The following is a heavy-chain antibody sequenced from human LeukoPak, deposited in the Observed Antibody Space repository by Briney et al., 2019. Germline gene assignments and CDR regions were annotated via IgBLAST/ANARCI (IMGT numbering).Heavy chain of an antibody. Sequence: GRSLRLSCAASGFTFSSYSMNWVRQAPGKGLERDSSISSSSSYIYYADSVKGRFTISRDNAKNSLYLQMNSLRAEDTAVYYCARRGSGYTEPIDYWGQGTLVTVSS. CDR3: ARRGSGYTEPIDY. J-gene: IGHJ4*02. D-gene: IGHD5-12*01. V-gene: IGHV3-21*01. CDR1: GFTFSSYS. CDR2: ISSSSSYI.